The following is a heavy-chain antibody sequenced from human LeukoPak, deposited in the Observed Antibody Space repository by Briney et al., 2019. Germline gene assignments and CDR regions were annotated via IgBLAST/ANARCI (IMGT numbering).Heavy chain of an antibody. CDR2: MNPNCGNT. V-gene: IGHV1-8*01. J-gene: IGHJ4*02. Sequence: ASVKVSCKGSGYTFTSYDSNWVRQATGQGLEWMGWMNPNCGNTGYAQKFQGRVTMTRNTSISTAYMELSSLRSEDTAVYYCARAGNEIVVVVAATSDFDYWGQGTLVTVSS. CDR3: ARAGNEIVVVVAATSDFDY. CDR1: GYTFTSYD. D-gene: IGHD2-15*01.